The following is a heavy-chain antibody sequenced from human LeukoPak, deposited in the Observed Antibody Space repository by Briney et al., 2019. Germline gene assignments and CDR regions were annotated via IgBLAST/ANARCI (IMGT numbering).Heavy chain of an antibody. V-gene: IGHV3-23*01. Sequence: GGSLRLSCAASGFTFSTYAVNWVRQAPGKGLEWVSTISGSGDSTYYADSVKGRFTISRDNSKDTLYLQMSSVRVDDTAVYYCSAAGQYYFDYWGQGTLVTVSS. CDR1: GFTFSTYA. J-gene: IGHJ4*02. CDR2: ISGSGDST. D-gene: IGHD6-13*01. CDR3: SAAGQYYFDY.